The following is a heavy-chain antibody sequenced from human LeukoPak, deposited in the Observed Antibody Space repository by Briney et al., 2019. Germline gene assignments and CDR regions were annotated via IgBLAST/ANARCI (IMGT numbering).Heavy chain of an antibody. V-gene: IGHV3-30*04. Sequence: GGSLGLSCAASGFTFSSYAMHWVRQAPGKGLEWVAVISYDGSNKYYADSVKGRFTISRDNSKNTLYLQMNSLRAEDTAVYYCARGAPRRLEWYYYGSGSYLDYWGQGTLVTVSS. D-gene: IGHD3-10*01. J-gene: IGHJ4*02. CDR2: ISYDGSNK. CDR1: GFTFSSYA. CDR3: ARGAPRRLEWYYYGSGSYLDY.